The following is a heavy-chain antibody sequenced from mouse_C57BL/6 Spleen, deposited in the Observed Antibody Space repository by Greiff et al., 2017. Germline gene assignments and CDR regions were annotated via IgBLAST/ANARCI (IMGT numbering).Heavy chain of an antibody. CDR2: ISPGAGDT. Sequence: VQLQQSGAELVKPGASVKISCKASGYAFRSYWMNWVKQRPGRGLGWIGQISPGAGDTNYNGKFKGKATLTADKSSSTAYMQLSSLTSEDSAVYFCARDSSGYGAMDYWGQGTSVTVSS. CDR3: ARDSSGYGAMDY. CDR1: GYAFRSYW. V-gene: IGHV1-80*01. D-gene: IGHD3-2*02. J-gene: IGHJ4*01.